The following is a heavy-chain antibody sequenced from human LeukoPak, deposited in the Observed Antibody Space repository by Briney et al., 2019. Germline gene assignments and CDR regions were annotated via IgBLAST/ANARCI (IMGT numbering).Heavy chain of an antibody. CDR1: GYTFTSYA. J-gene: IGHJ4*02. D-gene: IGHD5-24*01. Sequence: ASVKVSCKASGYTFTSYAMHWVRQAPGQGLEWMGWITPSGGTNYPQKFQGRVAITRDTSISTTYMDLSRLTSDDTAVYYCARDRYGDGFAHFDYWGQGALVTVSS. CDR3: ARDRYGDGFAHFDY. CDR2: ITPSGGT. V-gene: IGHV1-2*02.